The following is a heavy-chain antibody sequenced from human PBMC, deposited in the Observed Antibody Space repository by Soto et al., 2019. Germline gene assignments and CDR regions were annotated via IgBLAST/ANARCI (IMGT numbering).Heavy chain of an antibody. D-gene: IGHD3-16*01. J-gene: IGHJ5*02. CDR3: ASLVLHKMFDP. V-gene: IGHV3-21*01. Sequence: EVQLVESGGGLVKPGGSLRLSCAASGFTFSSYSMNWVRQAPGKGLEWVSSISSSSSYIYYADSVKGRFTISRDDAKNSLYLQMNSLRAEDTAVYYCASLVLHKMFDPWGQGTLVTVSS. CDR1: GFTFSSYS. CDR2: ISSSSSYI.